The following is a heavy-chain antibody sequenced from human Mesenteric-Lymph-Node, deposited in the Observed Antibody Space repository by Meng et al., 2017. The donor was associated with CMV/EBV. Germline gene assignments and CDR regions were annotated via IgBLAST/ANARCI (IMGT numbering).Heavy chain of an antibody. Sequence: GGSLRLSCAASGFVFSGYTINWVRQAPGKGLEWVSSISSTSSFIYYADSVQGRFAISRDNAKNSLVLQMNSLRAEDTAVYYCARERYYYGSGNRSALDVWGQGTTVTVSS. CDR2: ISSTSSFI. V-gene: IGHV3-21*01. J-gene: IGHJ6*02. D-gene: IGHD3-10*01. CDR3: ARERYYYGSGNRSALDV. CDR1: GFVFSGYT.